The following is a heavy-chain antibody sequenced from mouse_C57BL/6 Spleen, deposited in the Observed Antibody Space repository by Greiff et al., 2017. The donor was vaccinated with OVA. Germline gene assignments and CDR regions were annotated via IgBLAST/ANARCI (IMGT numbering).Heavy chain of an antibody. CDR2: IDPSDSYT. CDR3: ARRGLTGNFDY. CDR1: GYTFTSYW. Sequence: VQLQQPGAELVKPGASVKLSCKASGYTFTSYWMQWVKQRPGQGLEWIGEIDPSDSYTNYNQKFKGKATLTVDTSSSTAYMQLSSLTSEDSAFYYCARRGLTGNFDYWGQGTTLTVSS. J-gene: IGHJ2*01. D-gene: IGHD4-1*01. V-gene: IGHV1-50*01.